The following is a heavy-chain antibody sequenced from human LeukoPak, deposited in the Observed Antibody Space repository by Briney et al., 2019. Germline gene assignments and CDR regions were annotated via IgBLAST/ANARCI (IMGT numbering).Heavy chain of an antibody. CDR3: AKDRNYYYHGMDV. CDR1: GFTFNNYG. J-gene: IGHJ6*02. CDR2: LSYDGSNK. Sequence: GGSLRLSCVVSGFTFNNYGMHWVRQAPGKGLEWVAVLSYDGSNKYYADSVKGRFTISRDNSKNTLYLQMNSLRAEDTAVHYCAKDRNYYYHGMDVWGQGTTVTVSS. V-gene: IGHV3-30*18.